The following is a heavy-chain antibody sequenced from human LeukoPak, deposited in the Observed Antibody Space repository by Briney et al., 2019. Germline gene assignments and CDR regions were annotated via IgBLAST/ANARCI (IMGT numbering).Heavy chain of an antibody. D-gene: IGHD5-12*01. CDR2: IFPSSVEI. CDR1: GFTFSDFP. CDR3: ARGPSGYHNT. J-gene: IGHJ4*02. V-gene: IGHV3-23*01. Sequence: GGSLRLSCAASGFTFSDFPMIWVRQAPGKGLEWVSTIFPSSVEIHYADSVKGRFTISRDNPKNTLYLQMNSLRAEDTAVYYCARGPSGYHNTGGRGTLVTVSS.